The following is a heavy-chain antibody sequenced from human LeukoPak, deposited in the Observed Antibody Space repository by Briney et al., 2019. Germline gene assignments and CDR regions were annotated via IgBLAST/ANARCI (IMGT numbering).Heavy chain of an antibody. J-gene: IGHJ5*02. CDR3: ATDGAGFDT. Sequence: GGSLRLPCAASGFTFNDYYMSWIRQAPGKGLEWLSYINIGGTNTHYADSVKGRFTISRDNAKKSLYLEMNNLRAEDTAVCYCATDGAGFDTWGQGVLVTVSS. V-gene: IGHV3-11*01. CDR1: GFTFNDYY. CDR2: INIGGTNT.